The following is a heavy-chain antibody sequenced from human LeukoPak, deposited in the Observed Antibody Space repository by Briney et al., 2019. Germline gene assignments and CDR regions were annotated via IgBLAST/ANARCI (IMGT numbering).Heavy chain of an antibody. CDR3: ARGVRLLWFGEPLFGHDY. V-gene: IGHV3-48*03. CDR1: GFTFSSYE. J-gene: IGHJ4*02. CDR2: ISSSCSTI. Sequence: GGSLRLSCAASGFTFSSYEMNWVRQAPGKGLEWVSYISSSCSTIYYADSVKGRFTISRDNAKNSLYLQMNSLRAEDTAVYYCARGVRLLWFGEPLFGHDYWGQGTLVTVSS. D-gene: IGHD3-10*01.